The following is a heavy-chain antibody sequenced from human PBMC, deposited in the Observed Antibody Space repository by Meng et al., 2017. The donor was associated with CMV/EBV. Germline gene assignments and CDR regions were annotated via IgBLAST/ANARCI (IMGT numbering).Heavy chain of an antibody. CDR2: INSDGSST. J-gene: IGHJ6*02. Sequence: GESLKISCAASGFTFSSYWMHWFRQAPGKGLVWVSRINSDGSSTSYADSVKGRFTISRDNSKNTLYLQMNSLRAEDTAVYYCAKDGYCSSTSCQDYYYYGMDVWGQGTTVTVSS. V-gene: IGHV3-74*01. CDR3: AKDGYCSSTSCQDYYYYGMDV. CDR1: GFTFSSYW. D-gene: IGHD2-2*03.